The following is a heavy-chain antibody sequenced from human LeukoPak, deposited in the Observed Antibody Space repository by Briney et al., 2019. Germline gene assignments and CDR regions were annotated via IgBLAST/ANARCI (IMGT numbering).Heavy chain of an antibody. CDR3: ARENSRGRFDY. CDR1: GDSVSSNTAA. CDR2: TYYRSKWYN. D-gene: IGHD6-19*01. J-gene: IGHJ4*02. V-gene: IGHV6-1*01. Sequence: SQTLSLTFGISGDSVSSNTAAWNWIRQSPSTGLEWLGRTYYRSKWYNNYAVSVKSRITINPDSSKNQVSLQLNSVTPEDTAMYYCARENSRGRFDYWGQGTLVTVSS.